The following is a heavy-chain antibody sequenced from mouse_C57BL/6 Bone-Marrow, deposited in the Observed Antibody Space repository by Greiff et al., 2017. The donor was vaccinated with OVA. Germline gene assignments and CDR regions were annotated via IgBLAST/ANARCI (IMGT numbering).Heavy chain of an antibody. CDR1: GYTFTSYW. CDR3: ASRYNWYFDV. Sequence: VQLQQSGAELAKPGASVKLSCKASGYTFTSYWMHWVKQRPGQGLEWIGYINPSSGYTKYNQKYKDKATLTADKSSSTAYMQLSSLTYEDSAVYYCASRYNWYFDVWGTGTTVTVSS. J-gene: IGHJ1*03. CDR2: INPSSGYT. V-gene: IGHV1-7*01.